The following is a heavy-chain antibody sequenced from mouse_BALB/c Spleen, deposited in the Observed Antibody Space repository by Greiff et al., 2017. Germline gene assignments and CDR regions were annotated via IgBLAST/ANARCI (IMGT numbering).Heavy chain of an antibody. CDR2: IWSGGST. CDR3: ARNDRYDYDEGFAY. V-gene: IGHV2-2*02. D-gene: IGHD2-4*01. CDR1: GFSLTSYG. Sequence: VKVVESGPGLVQPSQSLSITCTVSGFSLTSYGVHWVRQSPGKGLEWLGVIWSGGSTDYNAAFISRLSISKDNSKSQVFFKMNSLQANDTAIYYCARNDRYDYDEGFAYWGQGTLVTVSA. J-gene: IGHJ3*01.